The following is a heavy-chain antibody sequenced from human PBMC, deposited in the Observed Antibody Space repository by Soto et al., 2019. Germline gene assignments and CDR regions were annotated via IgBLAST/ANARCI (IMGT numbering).Heavy chain of an antibody. CDR2: IYYSGST. CDR1: GGSISSGDYY. J-gene: IGHJ6*02. D-gene: IGHD3-10*01. CDR3: AREGMVRLYGMDV. Sequence: SETLSLTCTVSGGSISSGDYYWSWIRQPPGKGLEWIGYIYYSGSTYYNPSLKSRVTISVDTSKNQFSLKLSSVTAADTAVYYCAREGMVRLYGMDVWGQGTTVTVSS. V-gene: IGHV4-30-4*01.